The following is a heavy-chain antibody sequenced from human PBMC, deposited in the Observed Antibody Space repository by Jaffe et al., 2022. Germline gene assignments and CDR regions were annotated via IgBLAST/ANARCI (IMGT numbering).Heavy chain of an antibody. J-gene: IGHJ4*02. CDR1: GGSISTSHW. CDR3: ARVSGGFDS. Sequence: QVQLQQSGPGLVKPSGTLSLTCAVSGGSISTSHWWNWVRQPPGKGLEWIGEIYRSGSTNYNSSLNGRVTISLDSSKNQFSLNLNSVTAADTAIYYCARVSGGFDSWGQGTLVTVSS. V-gene: IGHV4-4*02. D-gene: IGHD3-16*01. CDR2: IYRSGST.